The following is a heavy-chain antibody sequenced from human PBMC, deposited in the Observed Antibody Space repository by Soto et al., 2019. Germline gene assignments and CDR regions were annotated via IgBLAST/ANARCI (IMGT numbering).Heavy chain of an antibody. CDR3: ARGDHYAGTGHYPGEC. D-gene: IGHD3-22*01. V-gene: IGHV1-18*01. Sequence: ASVKVSCKASGYTFINYGLIWVRQAPGQGLEWMGWIGVYNGNTEFARKFQGRVTMTTDTSTSTAYMELRSLRYDDTAVYYCARGDHYAGTGHYPGECWGQGTQVTVSS. J-gene: IGHJ4*02. CDR1: GYTFINYG. CDR2: IGVYNGNT.